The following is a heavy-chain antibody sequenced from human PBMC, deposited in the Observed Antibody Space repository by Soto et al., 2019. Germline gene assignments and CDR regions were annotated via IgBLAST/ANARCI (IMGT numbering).Heavy chain of an antibody. CDR2: INHSGST. CDR1: GGSFSGYY. CDR3: ARAGAGFDY. Sequence: PSETLSLTCAVYGGSFSGYYWSWIRQPPGKGLEWIGEINHSGSTNYNPSLKSRVTISVDTSKNQFSLKLSSVTAADTAVYYCARAGAGFDYWGQGTLVTLSS. J-gene: IGHJ4*02. V-gene: IGHV4-34*01. D-gene: IGHD6-19*01.